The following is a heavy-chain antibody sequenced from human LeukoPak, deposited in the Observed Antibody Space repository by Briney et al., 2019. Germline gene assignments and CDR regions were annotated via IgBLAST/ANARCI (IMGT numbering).Heavy chain of an antibody. CDR1: GFTFSSYA. J-gene: IGHJ4*02. Sequence: GGSLRLSCAASGFTFSSYAMSWVRQAPGKGLEWVSAISGSDGSTYYADSVKGRFTISRDNSKNTLYLQMDSLRAEDTAVYYCATAYYYDGSGYYYPADYWGQGTLGTVSS. CDR3: ATAYYYDGSGYYYPADY. D-gene: IGHD3-22*01. V-gene: IGHV3-23*01. CDR2: ISGSDGST.